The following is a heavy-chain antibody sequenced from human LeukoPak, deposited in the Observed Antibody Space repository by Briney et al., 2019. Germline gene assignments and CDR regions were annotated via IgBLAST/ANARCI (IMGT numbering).Heavy chain of an antibody. CDR3: ARGSGSYLDAFGI. V-gene: IGHV3-33*01. Sequence: GGSLRLSCAASGFTFSSYGMHWVRQAPGKGLEWVAVIWYDGSNKYYADSVKGRFTISRDNSKNTLYLQMNSLRAEDTAVYYCARGSGSYLDAFGIWGQGTMVTVSS. J-gene: IGHJ3*02. CDR1: GFTFSSYG. D-gene: IGHD1-26*01. CDR2: IWYDGSNK.